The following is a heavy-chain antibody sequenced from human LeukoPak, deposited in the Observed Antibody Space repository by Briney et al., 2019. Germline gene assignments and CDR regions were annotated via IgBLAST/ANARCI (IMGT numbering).Heavy chain of an antibody. J-gene: IGHJ4*02. CDR1: GGSISSGGYF. CDR2: IYHSGST. Sequence: SQTLPLTCTVSGGSISSGGYFWSWIRQHPGKGLEWIGYIYHSGSTYYNTSLRSRVTISVDTSKNQFFLKLNSVTAADTAVYYCARVAGRGDAMTVDYWGQGTLVTVSS. CDR3: ARVAGRGDAMTVDY. V-gene: IGHV4-31*03.